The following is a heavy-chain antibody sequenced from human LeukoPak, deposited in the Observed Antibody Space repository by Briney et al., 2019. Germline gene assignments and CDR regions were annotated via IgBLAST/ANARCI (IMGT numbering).Heavy chain of an antibody. CDR3: ASLVGSGWFYFDY. Sequence: GGSLRLSCAASAFTVSSNYMSWVRQAPGKGLEWVSVIYSGGSTYYADSVKGRFTISRDNSKNTLYLQMNSLRAEDTAVYYCASLVGSGWFYFDYWGQGTLVTVSS. CDR2: IYSGGST. D-gene: IGHD6-19*01. J-gene: IGHJ4*02. CDR1: AFTVSSNY. V-gene: IGHV3-66*01.